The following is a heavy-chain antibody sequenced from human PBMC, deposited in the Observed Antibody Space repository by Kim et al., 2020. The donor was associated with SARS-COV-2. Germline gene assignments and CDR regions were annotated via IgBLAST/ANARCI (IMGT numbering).Heavy chain of an antibody. CDR3: AREVVVSADAFDI. CDR2: ISGSGSSK. CDR1: GLTFRSYE. D-gene: IGHD3-22*01. Sequence: GGSLRLSCAASGLTFRSYEMKWVRQAPGKGLEWVSYISGSGSSKYYADSVKGRFTISRDNAKDSLYLQMNGLRAEDTAVYYCAREVVVSADAFDIWGQGTMVTVSS. J-gene: IGHJ3*02. V-gene: IGHV3-48*03.